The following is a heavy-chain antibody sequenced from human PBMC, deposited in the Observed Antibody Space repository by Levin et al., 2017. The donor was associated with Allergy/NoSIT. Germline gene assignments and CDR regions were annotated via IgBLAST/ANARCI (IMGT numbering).Heavy chain of an antibody. J-gene: IGHJ4*02. CDR1: GFTFSNAW. CDR2: IKSKTDGGTT. Sequence: GGSLRLSCAASGFTFSNAWMSWVRQAPGKGLEWLGRIKSKTDGGTTDYAAPVKGRFTISRDDSKNTLYLQMNSLKTEDTAVYCCTTGITIFGVVIPHSDYFDYWGQGTLDTVSS. D-gene: IGHD3-3*01. CDR3: TTGITIFGVVIPHSDYFDY. V-gene: IGHV3-15*01.